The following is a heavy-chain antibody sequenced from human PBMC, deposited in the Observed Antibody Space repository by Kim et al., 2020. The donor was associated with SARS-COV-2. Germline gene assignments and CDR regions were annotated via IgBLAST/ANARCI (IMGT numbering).Heavy chain of an antibody. Sequence: GGSLRLSCAASGFTFSSYGMHWVRQAPGKGLEWVAVIWYDGSNKYYADSVKGRFTISRDNSKNTLYLQMNSLRAEDTAVYYCARGGYCSSTSCSYDAFDIWGQGTMVTVSS. CDR3: ARGGYCSSTSCSYDAFDI. V-gene: IGHV3-33*01. CDR2: IWYDGSNK. J-gene: IGHJ3*02. D-gene: IGHD2-2*01. CDR1: GFTFSSYG.